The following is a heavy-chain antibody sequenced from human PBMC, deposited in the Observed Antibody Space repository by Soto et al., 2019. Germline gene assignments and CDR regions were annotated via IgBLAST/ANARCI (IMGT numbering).Heavy chain of an antibody. J-gene: IGHJ6*02. V-gene: IGHV3-9*01. CDR1: GFTFDDYA. CDR2: ISWNSGSI. D-gene: IGHD3-3*01. Sequence: GGSLRLSCAASGFTFDDYAMHWVRQAPGKGLEWVSGISWNSGSIGYADSVKGRFTISRDNAKNSLYLQMNSLRAEGTALYYCAKDLFWSGYYNFYYGMDVWGQGTTVTVSS. CDR3: AKDLFWSGYYNFYYGMDV.